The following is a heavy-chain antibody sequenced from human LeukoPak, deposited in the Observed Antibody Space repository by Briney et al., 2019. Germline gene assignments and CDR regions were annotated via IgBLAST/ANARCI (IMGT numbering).Heavy chain of an antibody. Sequence: SETLSLTCTVSGGSIRSGDYYWNWIRQPPGKDLEWIEYIFYSGSAYYNPSLKSRVTISVDTSKNQFSLKLTSVTAADTAMYYCARIDYADYVLGGMDVWGKGTTVTVSS. CDR2: IFYSGSA. V-gene: IGHV4-30-4*01. CDR3: ARIDYADYVLGGMDV. D-gene: IGHD4-17*01. CDR1: GGSIRSGDYY. J-gene: IGHJ6*04.